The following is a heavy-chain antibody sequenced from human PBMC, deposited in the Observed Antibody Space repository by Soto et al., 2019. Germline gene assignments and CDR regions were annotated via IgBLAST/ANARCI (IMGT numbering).Heavy chain of an antibody. CDR2: IWYDGSNK. J-gene: IGHJ4*02. CDR1: GFTFSSYG. D-gene: IGHD3-10*01. Sequence: GGSLRLSCAASGFTFSSYGMHWVRQAPGKGLEWVAVIWYDGSNKYYADSVKGRFTISRDNSKNTLYLQMNSLRAEDTAVYYCARAPSHYYGSGSYYDYWGQGTLVTVSS. CDR3: ARAPSHYYGSGSYYDY. V-gene: IGHV3-33*01.